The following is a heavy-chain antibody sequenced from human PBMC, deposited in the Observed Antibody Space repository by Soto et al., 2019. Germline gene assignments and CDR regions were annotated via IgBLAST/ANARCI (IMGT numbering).Heavy chain of an antibody. CDR3: ASLGRHG. V-gene: IGHV3-7*01. Sequence: EVQLVESGGGLVQPGGSLRLSCAASGFTFSDSWRDWVRQAPGKGPEWVANIKEDGSQKNYVDSVKGRFTISRDNAKNSLYLQMNSLRAEDTAVYYCASLGRHGWGQGTTVTVSS. D-gene: IGHD3-16*01. CDR1: GFTFSDSW. J-gene: IGHJ6*02. CDR2: IKEDGSQK.